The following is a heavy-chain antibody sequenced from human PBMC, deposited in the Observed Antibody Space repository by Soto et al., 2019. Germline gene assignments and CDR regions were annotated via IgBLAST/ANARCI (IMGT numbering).Heavy chain of an antibody. Sequence: QVQLVQSGAEVKKPGSSVKVSCKASGGTFSSYTISWVRQAPGQGLEWMGRIIPILGIANYAQKFQGRVTITADKSTSTAYMELSSLRSEDTAVYYCARDVEAYCGGGCYDYWGQGTLVTVSS. CDR1: GGTFSSYT. V-gene: IGHV1-69*08. J-gene: IGHJ4*02. D-gene: IGHD2-21*02. CDR3: ARDVEAYCGGGCYDY. CDR2: IIPILGIA.